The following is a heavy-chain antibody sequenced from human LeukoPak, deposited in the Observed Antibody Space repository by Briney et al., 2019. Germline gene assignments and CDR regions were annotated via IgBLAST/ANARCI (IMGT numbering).Heavy chain of an antibody. CDR3: ASEGSGPGTNWFDP. Sequence: GRSLRLSCAASGFTFSSYAMHWVRQAPGKGLEWVAVISYDGSNKYYADSVQGRFTISRDNSKNTLYLQMNSLRAEDTAVYYCASEGSGPGTNWFDPWGQGTLVTVSS. J-gene: IGHJ5*02. CDR1: GFTFSSYA. V-gene: IGHV3-30-3*01. CDR2: ISYDGSNK. D-gene: IGHD2-15*01.